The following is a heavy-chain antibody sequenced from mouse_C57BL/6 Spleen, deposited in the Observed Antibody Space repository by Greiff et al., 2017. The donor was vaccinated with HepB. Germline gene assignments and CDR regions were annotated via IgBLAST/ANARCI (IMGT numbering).Heavy chain of an antibody. J-gene: IGHJ4*01. CDR2: ISSGSSTI. CDR3: ARSITTVVATRAMDY. V-gene: IGHV5-17*01. CDR1: GFTFSDYG. Sequence: EVQVVESGGGLVKPGGSLKLSCAASGFTFSDYGMHWVRQAPEKGLEWVAYISSGSSTIYYADTVKGRFTISRDNAKNTLFLQMTSLRSEDTAMYYCARSITTVVATRAMDYWGQGTSVTVSS. D-gene: IGHD1-1*01.